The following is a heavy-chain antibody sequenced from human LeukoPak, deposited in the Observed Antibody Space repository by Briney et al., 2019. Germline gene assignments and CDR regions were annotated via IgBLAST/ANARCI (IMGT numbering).Heavy chain of an antibody. Sequence: PSETLSLTCAVYGGSFSGYYWSWIRQPPGKGLEWIGEINHSGSTNYNPSLKSRVTISVDTSKNQFSLKLSSVTAADTAVYYCARGRLLWFDPHYGMDVWGQGATVTVSS. CDR2: INHSGST. D-gene: IGHD3-10*01. J-gene: IGHJ6*02. CDR1: GGSFSGYY. V-gene: IGHV4-34*01. CDR3: ARGRLLWFDPHYGMDV.